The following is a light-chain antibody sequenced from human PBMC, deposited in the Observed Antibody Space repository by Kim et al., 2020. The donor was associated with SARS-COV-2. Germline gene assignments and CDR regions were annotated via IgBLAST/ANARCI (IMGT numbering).Light chain of an antibody. CDR3: SSYTTDTTWV. V-gene: IGLV2-14*03. J-gene: IGLJ3*02. CDR1: TSDIGGYDS. CDR2: DVT. Sequence: GQSITSSCTGSTSDIGGYDSASWFQQYPGKAPKLIIYDVTRRASGISNRFSGSKSGNTASLTITGLLTEDESHYYCSSYTTDTTWVFGGGTQLTVL.